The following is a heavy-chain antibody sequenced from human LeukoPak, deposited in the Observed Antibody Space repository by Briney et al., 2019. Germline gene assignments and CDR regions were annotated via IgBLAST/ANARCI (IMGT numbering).Heavy chain of an antibody. D-gene: IGHD6-13*01. Sequence: PGESLRLSCAASGFTFSSYAMNWVRQAPGKGLEWVSAISGSGGITYNADSVKGRFTISRDNSKNTLYLQLNSLRAEDTAIYYCAKGAYSSSWYLYDYWGQGTLVTVSS. CDR1: GFTFSSYA. J-gene: IGHJ4*02. CDR2: ISGSGGIT. CDR3: AKGAYSSSWYLYDY. V-gene: IGHV3-23*01.